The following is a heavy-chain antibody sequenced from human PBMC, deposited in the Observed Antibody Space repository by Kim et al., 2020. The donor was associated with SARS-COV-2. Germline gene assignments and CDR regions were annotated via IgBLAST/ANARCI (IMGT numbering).Heavy chain of an antibody. CDR3: ARHLTYINIQGRMD. Sequence: GGSLRLSCAAPGFIFSRQPIEWVRQAPGKGLKWVAFILYEGNDFNYADSVKGRFIISGDFSKNTLYLKVRRLRPEDTALYYCARHLTYINIQGRMD. V-gene: IGHV3-30*04. J-gene: IGHJ6*01. CDR1: GFIFSRQP. CDR2: ILYEGNDF. D-gene: IGHD5-18*01.